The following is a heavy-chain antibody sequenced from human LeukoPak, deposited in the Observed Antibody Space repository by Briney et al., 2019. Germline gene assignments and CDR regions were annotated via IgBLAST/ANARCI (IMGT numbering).Heavy chain of an antibody. CDR2: IYYSGST. CDR1: GGSISSGDYY. Sequence: SQTLSLTCTVSGGSISSGDYYWSWIRQPPGKGQEWIGYIYYSGSTYYNPSLKSRVTISVDTSKNQFSLKLSSVTAADTAVYYCARGYCSGGSCYPHAFDIWGQGTMVTVSS. J-gene: IGHJ3*02. V-gene: IGHV4-30-4*08. D-gene: IGHD2-15*01. CDR3: ARGYCSGGSCYPHAFDI.